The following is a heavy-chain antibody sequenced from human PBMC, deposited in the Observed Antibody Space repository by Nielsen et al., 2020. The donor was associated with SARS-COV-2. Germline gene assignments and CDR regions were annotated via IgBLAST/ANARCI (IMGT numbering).Heavy chain of an antibody. J-gene: IGHJ4*02. V-gene: IGHV3-53*01. CDR2: IYSGGST. Sequence: VRQAPGKGLEWVSVIYSGGSTYYADSVKGRFTISRDNSKNTLYLQMNSLRAEDTAVYYCARGPLRFLERGPYYFDYWGQGTLVTVSS. CDR3: ARGPLRFLERGPYYFDY. D-gene: IGHD3-3*01.